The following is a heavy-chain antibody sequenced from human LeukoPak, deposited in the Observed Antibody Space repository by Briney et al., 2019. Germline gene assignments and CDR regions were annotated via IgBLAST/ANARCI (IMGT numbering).Heavy chain of an antibody. CDR2: IYYDGNNK. CDR3: AKKLGFIPQFDY. Sequence: PGGSLRLSCAASGFTFNHNGMHWVRQAPGKGLEWVAVIYYDGNNKYYADSVKDRFTISRDNSKNTLYLQMNSLRVEDTAFYYCAKKLGFIPQFDYWSQGTLVAVSS. V-gene: IGHV3-33*06. CDR1: GFTFNHNG. J-gene: IGHJ4*02. D-gene: IGHD6-13*01.